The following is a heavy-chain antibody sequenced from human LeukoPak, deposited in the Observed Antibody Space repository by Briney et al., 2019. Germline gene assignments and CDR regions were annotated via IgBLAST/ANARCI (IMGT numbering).Heavy chain of an antibody. CDR3: ARHLRFGSSALPRDVFDI. CDR1: GVPISSRSYY. J-gene: IGHJ3*02. D-gene: IGHD1-26*01. V-gene: IGHV4-39*01. Sequence: SESLSLTCSVSGVPISSRSYYWGWIRQPPGKGLEWIGRRYFSGTTYYNPSLKSRVTISVHTPENHLSLKLTSVTATDTAVYYCARHLRFGSSALPRDVFDIWGRGTVVSVSS. CDR2: RYFSGTT.